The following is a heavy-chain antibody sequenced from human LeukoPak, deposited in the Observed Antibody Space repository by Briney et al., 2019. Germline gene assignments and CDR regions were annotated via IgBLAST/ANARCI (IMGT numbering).Heavy chain of an antibody. J-gene: IGHJ4*02. CDR3: AKDIYGDYGGLDY. CDR1: GFSFSSKA. D-gene: IGHD4-17*01. V-gene: IGHV3-23*01. Sequence: GGSLRLSCAASGFSFSSKAMSWLRQAPGKGLEWVSAIISSGGSTYYADSVKGRFTISRDNSKNTLYLQMNNLRAEDTALYYCAKDIYGDYGGLDYWGQGTLVTVSS. CDR2: IISSGGST.